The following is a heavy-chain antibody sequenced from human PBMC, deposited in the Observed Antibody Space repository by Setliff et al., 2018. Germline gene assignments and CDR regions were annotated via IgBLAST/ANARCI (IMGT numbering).Heavy chain of an antibody. Sequence: GGSLRLSCAASGFTFSSYAMSWVRQAPGKGLEWVSGISGSGGNTYYADSVKVRFTISRDNSKNTLYLQMNSLRAEDTAVYYCAKVNNRFWSGYYPYYYGMDVWGQGTTVTVSS. CDR1: GFTFSSYA. CDR3: AKVNNRFWSGYYPYYYGMDV. V-gene: IGHV3-23*01. J-gene: IGHJ6*02. CDR2: ISGSGGNT. D-gene: IGHD3-3*01.